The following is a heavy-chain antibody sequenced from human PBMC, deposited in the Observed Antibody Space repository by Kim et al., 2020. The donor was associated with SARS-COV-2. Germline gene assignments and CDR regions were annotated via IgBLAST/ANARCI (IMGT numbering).Heavy chain of an antibody. CDR2: INHSGST. J-gene: IGHJ5*02. V-gene: IGHV4-34*01. CDR1: GGSFSGYY. CDR3: ARGPNGIQLWRNWFDP. D-gene: IGHD5-18*01. Sequence: SETLSLTCAVYGGSFSGYYWSWIRQPPGKGLEWIGEINHSGSTNYNPSLKSRVTISVDTSKNQFSLKLSSVTAADTAVYYCARGPNGIQLWRNWFDPWGQGTLVTVSS.